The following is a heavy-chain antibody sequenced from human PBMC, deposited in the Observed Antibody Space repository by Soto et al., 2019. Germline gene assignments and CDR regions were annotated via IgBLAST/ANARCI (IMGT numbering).Heavy chain of an antibody. CDR2: IWYDGSNK. V-gene: IGHV3-33*01. D-gene: IGHD2-2*01. CDR3: ARDGRWYCSSTSCSHDGMDV. CDR1: GFTFSSYG. J-gene: IGHJ6*02. Sequence: QVQLVESGGGVVQPGRSLRLSCAASGFTFSSYGMHWVRQAPGKGLEWVAVIWYDGSNKYYADSVKGRFTISRDNSKNTLYLXMNSLRAEDTAVYYCARDGRWYCSSTSCSHDGMDVWGQGTTVTVSS.